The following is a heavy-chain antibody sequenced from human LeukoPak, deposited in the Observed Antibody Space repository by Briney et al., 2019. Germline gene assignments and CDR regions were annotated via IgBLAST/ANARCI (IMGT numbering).Heavy chain of an antibody. CDR2: ISYDGTNK. CDR1: GFTFSSYG. J-gene: IGHJ4*02. CDR3: AKDLNYDFRSGLGN. V-gene: IGHV3-30*18. D-gene: IGHD3-3*01. Sequence: PGGSLRLSCAVSGFTFSSYGMHWVRRAPGKGLEWMAVISYDGTNKYYADSVKGRFTISRDNSKNTLYLQMNSLRAEDTAVYYCAKDLNYDFRSGLGNWGQGTLVTVSS.